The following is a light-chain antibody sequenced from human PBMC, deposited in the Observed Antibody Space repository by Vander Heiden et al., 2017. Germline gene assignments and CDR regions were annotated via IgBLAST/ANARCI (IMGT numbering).Light chain of an antibody. CDR3: QSYDSSMSVYVV. Sequence: SVLTPPPSVSGAPGQRLTISNIRAGYDVHCYQQLTGTAPKLLIYGNSNRPSGVTDRFSGSKSGTSASLAITGLQAEEEADDYCQSYDSSMSVYVVFGGGTKLTVL. CDR1: NIRAGYD. CDR2: GNS. V-gene: IGLV1-40*01. J-gene: IGLJ2*01.